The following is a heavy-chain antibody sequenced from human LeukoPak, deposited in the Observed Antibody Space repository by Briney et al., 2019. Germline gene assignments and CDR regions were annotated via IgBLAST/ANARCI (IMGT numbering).Heavy chain of an antibody. CDR3: ARQSNWFDP. V-gene: IGHV4-39*01. Sequence: SETLSLTCTVSGGSISSSSYYWGWIRQPPGKGLEWIGSIYYSGSTYYNPSLKSRVTISVDTSKNQFSLKLSSVTAADTAVYSCARQSNWFDPWGQGTLVTVSS. CDR1: GGSISSSSYY. J-gene: IGHJ5*02. CDR2: IYYSGST.